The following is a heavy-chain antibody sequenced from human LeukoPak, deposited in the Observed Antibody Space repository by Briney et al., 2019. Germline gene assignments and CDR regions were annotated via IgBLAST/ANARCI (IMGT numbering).Heavy chain of an antibody. V-gene: IGHV1-46*01. Sequence: ASVKVSCKASGYTFTSYYMHWVRQAPGQELEWMGIINPSGGSTSYAQKFQGRVTMTRDTSTSTVYMELSSLRSEDTAVYYCARVGIRGAFDIWGQGTMVTVSS. CDR2: INPSGGST. J-gene: IGHJ3*02. D-gene: IGHD7-27*01. CDR3: ARVGIRGAFDI. CDR1: GYTFTSYY.